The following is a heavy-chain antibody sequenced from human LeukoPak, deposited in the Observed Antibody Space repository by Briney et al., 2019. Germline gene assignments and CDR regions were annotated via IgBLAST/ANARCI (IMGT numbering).Heavy chain of an antibody. D-gene: IGHD1-26*01. V-gene: IGHV4-59*01. J-gene: IGHJ3*02. CDR1: GVSISGYY. CDR3: ARRKWESPAFDI. Sequence: SETLSLTCTVSGVSISGYYLNWIRQPPGKGLEWIGYIYYSGNTNYNPSLKSRVTISVDTSKNQFSLKLTSVTAADTAVYYCARRKWESPAFDIWGQGTMVTVSS. CDR2: IYYSGNT.